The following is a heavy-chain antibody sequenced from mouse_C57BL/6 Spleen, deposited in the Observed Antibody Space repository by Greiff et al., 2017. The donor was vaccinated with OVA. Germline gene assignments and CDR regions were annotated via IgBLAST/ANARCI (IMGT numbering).Heavy chain of an antibody. CDR3: ARGSSGYSWFAY. CDR2: INPSNGGT. V-gene: IGHV1-53*01. CDR1: GYTFTSYW. D-gene: IGHD3-2*02. Sequence: VQLQQPGTDLVKPGASVKLSCKASGYTFTSYWMHWVKQRPGQGLEWIGNINPSNGGTNYNEKFKSKATPTVDKSSSTAYMQLSSLTSEDSAVYYCARGSSGYSWFAYWGQGTLVTVSA. J-gene: IGHJ3*01.